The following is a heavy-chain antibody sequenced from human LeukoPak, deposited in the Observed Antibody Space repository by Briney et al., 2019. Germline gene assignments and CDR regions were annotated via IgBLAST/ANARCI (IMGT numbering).Heavy chain of an antibody. J-gene: IGHJ6*03. CDR1: GGSISSSNW. V-gene: IGHV4-4*02. CDR3: ARHRGPYGARYMDV. CDR2: IYHSGST. D-gene: IGHD3-10*01. Sequence: SETLSLTCAVSGGSISSSNWWSWVRQPPGKGLEWIGEIYHSGSTNYNPSLKSRVTISVDKSKNQFSLKLSSVTAADTAVYYCARHRGPYGARYMDVWGKGTTVTISS.